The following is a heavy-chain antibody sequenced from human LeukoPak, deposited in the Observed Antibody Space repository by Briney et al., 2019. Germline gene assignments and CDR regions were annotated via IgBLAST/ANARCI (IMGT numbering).Heavy chain of an antibody. Sequence: SETLSLTCIVSGGSISSGYYWGWIRQPPGKGLEWIGSIYHSGSTYYNPSLKSRVTISVDTSKNQFSLKLSSVTAADTAVYYCARVAKSGSYSGAFDIWGQGTMVTVSS. D-gene: IGHD1-26*01. CDR2: IYHSGST. J-gene: IGHJ3*02. CDR3: ARVAKSGSYSGAFDI. V-gene: IGHV4-38-2*02. CDR1: GGSISSGYY.